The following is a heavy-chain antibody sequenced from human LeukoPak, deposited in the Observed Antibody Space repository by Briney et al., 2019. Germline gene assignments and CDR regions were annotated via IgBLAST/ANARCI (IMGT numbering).Heavy chain of an antibody. Sequence: PMASVKVSCKASGGTFSKYALSWVRQAPGQGLEWMGAIIPFLDTSNYPPKFQNRVTITTDDSTSTAYMDLSRLRSDDTAVYYCARAQAGNYDWPLDLWGQGTLVTVSS. V-gene: IGHV1-69*05. D-gene: IGHD5-12*01. CDR3: ARAQAGNYDWPLDL. J-gene: IGHJ5*02. CDR1: GGTFSKYA. CDR2: IIPFLDTS.